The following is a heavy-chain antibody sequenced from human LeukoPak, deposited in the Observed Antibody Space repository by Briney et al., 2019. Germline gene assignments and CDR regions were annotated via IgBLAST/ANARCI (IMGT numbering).Heavy chain of an antibody. CDR1: GGSISSGSYY. V-gene: IGHV4-61*02. J-gene: IGHJ2*01. Sequence: SETLSLTCTVSGGSISSGSYYWSWIRQPAGKGLEWIGRIYTSGSTNYNPSLKSRVTISVDTSKNQFSLKLSSVTAADTAVYYCARVVYCGCDCYPRNWYFDLWGRGTLVTVSS. CDR3: ARVVYCGCDCYPRNWYFDL. D-gene: IGHD2-21*02. CDR2: IYTSGST.